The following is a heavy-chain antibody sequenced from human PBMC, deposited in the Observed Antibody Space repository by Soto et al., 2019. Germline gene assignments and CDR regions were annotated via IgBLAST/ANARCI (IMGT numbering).Heavy chain of an antibody. Sequence: QVQLQESGPGLVKPSQTLSLTCTVSRGSVSSGGYYWSWIRQHPGKGLEWIGYIYYNGSTDYNPSLKSRLIRSVDTSKNQFSLILSSVTAADTAVYYCARARFYGSERTVFDFWGQGTLVTVSS. CDR1: RGSVSSGGYY. D-gene: IGHD3-10*01. J-gene: IGHJ4*02. CDR3: ARARFYGSERTVFDF. CDR2: IYYNGST. V-gene: IGHV4-31*03.